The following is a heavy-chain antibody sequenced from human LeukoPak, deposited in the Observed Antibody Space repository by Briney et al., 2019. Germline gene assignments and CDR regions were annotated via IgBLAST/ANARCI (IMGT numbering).Heavy chain of an antibody. D-gene: IGHD3-10*01. Sequence: SETLSLTCTVSGGSISSYYWSWIRQPPGKGLEWIGEINHSGSTNYNPSLKSRVTISVDTSKNQFSLKLSSVTAADTAVYYCARGRGTMVRGVYFDYWGQGTLVTVSS. CDR2: INHSGST. CDR3: ARGRGTMVRGVYFDY. V-gene: IGHV4-34*01. J-gene: IGHJ4*02. CDR1: GGSISSYY.